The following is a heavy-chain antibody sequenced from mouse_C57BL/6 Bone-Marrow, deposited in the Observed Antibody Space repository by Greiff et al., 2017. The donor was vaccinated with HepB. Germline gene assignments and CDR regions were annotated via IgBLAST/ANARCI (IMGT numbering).Heavy chain of an antibody. Sequence: QVQLQQPGAELVKPGASVKMSCKASGYTFTSYWITWVKQRPGQGLEWIGDIYPGSGSTNYNEKFKSKATLTVDTSSSTAYMQLSSLTSKVSAVYYCARKSHVYYDYDWFGYWGQATLVTVST. D-gene: IGHD2-4*01. CDR1: GYTFTSYW. V-gene: IGHV1-55*01. CDR3: ARKSHVYYDYDWFGY. J-gene: IGHJ3*01. CDR2: IYPGSGST.